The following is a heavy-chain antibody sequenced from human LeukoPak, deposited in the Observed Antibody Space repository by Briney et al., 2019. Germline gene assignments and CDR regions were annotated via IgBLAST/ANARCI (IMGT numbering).Heavy chain of an antibody. CDR3: AKGGIAAAGTDYYYGMDV. V-gene: IGHV3-23*01. CDR1: GFTFSSYA. D-gene: IGHD6-13*01. Sequence: GGSLRLSCAASGFTFSSYAMSWVPQAPGTGLDWVSAISGSGGSTYYADSVKGRFTISRDNSKNTLYLQMNSLRAEDTAVYYCAKGGIAAAGTDYYYGMDVWGQGTTVTVSS. CDR2: ISGSGGST. J-gene: IGHJ6*02.